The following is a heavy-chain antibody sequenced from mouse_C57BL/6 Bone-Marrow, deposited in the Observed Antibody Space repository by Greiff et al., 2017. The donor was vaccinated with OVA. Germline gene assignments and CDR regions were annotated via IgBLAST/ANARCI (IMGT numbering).Heavy chain of an antibody. CDR3: ARKGLRRSWFAY. V-gene: IGHV5-6*01. CDR1: GFTFSSYG. Sequence: EVQGVESGGDLVKPGGSLKLSCAASGFTFSSYGMSWVRQTPDTRLEWVATISSGGSYTYYPDSVKGRFPISRDNAKNTLYLQMSSLKSEDTAMYYCARKGLRRSWFAYWGQGTLVTVSA. CDR2: ISSGGSYT. D-gene: IGHD2-4*01. J-gene: IGHJ3*01.